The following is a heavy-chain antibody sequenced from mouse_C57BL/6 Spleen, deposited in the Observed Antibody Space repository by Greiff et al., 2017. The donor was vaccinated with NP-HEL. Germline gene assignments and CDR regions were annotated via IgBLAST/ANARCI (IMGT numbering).Heavy chain of an antibody. CDR3: ARGFSYYYAMDY. CDR2: ISYSGST. J-gene: IGHJ4*01. Sequence: VQLKESGPGMVKPSQSLSLTCTVTGYSITSGYDWHWIRHFPGNKLEWMGYISYSGSTNYNPSLKSRISITHDTSKNHFFLKLNSVTTEDTATYYCARGFSYYYAMDYWGQGTSVTVSS. CDR1: GYSITSGYD. V-gene: IGHV3-1*01.